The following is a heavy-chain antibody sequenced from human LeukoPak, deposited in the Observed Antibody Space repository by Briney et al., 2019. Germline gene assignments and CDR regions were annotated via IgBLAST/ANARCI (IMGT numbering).Heavy chain of an antibody. D-gene: IGHD5-24*01. J-gene: IGHJ4*02. V-gene: IGHV3-48*01. CDR1: AFTFSTYS. Sequence: GGSLRLSCAASAFTFSTYSMNWVRQAPGKGPEWVSYITSSSTNIYYADSVKGRFTISRDNAKNSLFLQMNSLRAEDTAIYYCATSPPRRDGYNNAYWGQGTLVTVSS. CDR3: ATSPPRRDGYNNAY. CDR2: ITSSSTNI.